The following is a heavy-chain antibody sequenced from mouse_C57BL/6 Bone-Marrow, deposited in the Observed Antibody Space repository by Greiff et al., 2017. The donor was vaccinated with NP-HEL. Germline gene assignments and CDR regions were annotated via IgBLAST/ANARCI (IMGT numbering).Heavy chain of an antibody. J-gene: IGHJ4*01. CDR1: GFTFSDYY. CDR3: ARQEGTYDSHSVSDY. D-gene: IGHD2-12*01. Sequence: EVKVVESGGGLVQPGGSLKLSCAASGFTFSDYYMYWVRQTPEKRLEWVAYISNGGGSTYYPDTVKGRFTISRDNAKNTLYLQMSRLKSEDTAMYYCARQEGTYDSHSVSDYWGQGTSVTVSS. V-gene: IGHV5-12*01. CDR2: ISNGGGST.